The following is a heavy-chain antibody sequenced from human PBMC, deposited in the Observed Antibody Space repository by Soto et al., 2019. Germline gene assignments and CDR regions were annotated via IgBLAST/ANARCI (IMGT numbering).Heavy chain of an antibody. CDR1: GFTFDDYA. V-gene: IGHV3-9*01. J-gene: IGHJ4*02. Sequence: EVQLVESGGGLVQPGRSLRLSCAASGFTFDDYAMHWVRQAPGKGLEWVSGISWNSGSIGYADSVKGRFTISRDNAKNSLYLQMNSLRAEDTALYYCAKGLRFGEFAHFDYWGQGTLVTVSS. CDR2: ISWNSGSI. D-gene: IGHD3-10*01. CDR3: AKGLRFGEFAHFDY.